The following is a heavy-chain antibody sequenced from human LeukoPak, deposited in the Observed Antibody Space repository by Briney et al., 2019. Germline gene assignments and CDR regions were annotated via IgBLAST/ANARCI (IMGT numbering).Heavy chain of an antibody. V-gene: IGHV3-23*01. CDR1: GFTFSSYA. J-gene: IGHJ6*02. CDR2: ISGSGGST. Sequence: GGSLRLSCAASGFTFSSYAMSWVRQAPGKGLEWVSAISGSGGSTYYADSVKGRFTISRDNSKNTLYLQMNSLTAQDTAVYYCAKARQSSCWFSYFYYGMDVWGPGTTVTVSS. D-gene: IGHD6-19*01. CDR3: AKARQSSCWFSYFYYGMDV.